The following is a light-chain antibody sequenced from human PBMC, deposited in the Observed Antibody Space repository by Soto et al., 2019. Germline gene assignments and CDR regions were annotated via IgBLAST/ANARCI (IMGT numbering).Light chain of an antibody. V-gene: IGLV2-14*01. CDR3: SSYTSDSSYV. Sequence: QSVLTQPPSASGSPGQSVTIPCTGISSDIGLYDYVSWYQQHPGKAPQLMIYAVSNRPSGVSNRFSASKSGNTASLFISGLQAEDEADYYCSSYTSDSSYVFGSGTKVTVL. J-gene: IGLJ1*01. CDR2: AVS. CDR1: SSDIGLYDY.